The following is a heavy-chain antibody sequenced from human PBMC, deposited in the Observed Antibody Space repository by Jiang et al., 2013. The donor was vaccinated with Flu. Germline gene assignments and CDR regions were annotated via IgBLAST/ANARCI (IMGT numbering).Heavy chain of an antibody. D-gene: IGHD6-19*01. CDR1: GGSFSGYY. V-gene: IGHV4-34*01. CDR3: ARRPLDSIAVAGTSYGWGYFDY. J-gene: IGHJ4*02. CDR2: INHSGST. Sequence: LLKPSETLSLTCAVYGGSFSGYYWSWIRQPPGKGLEWIGEINHSGSTNYNPSLKSRVTISVDTSKNQFSLKLSSVTAADTAVYYCARRPLDSIAVAGTSYGWGYFDYWGQGTLVTVSS.